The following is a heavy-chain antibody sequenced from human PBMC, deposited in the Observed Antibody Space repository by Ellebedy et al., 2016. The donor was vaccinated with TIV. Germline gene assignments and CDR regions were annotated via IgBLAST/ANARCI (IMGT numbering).Heavy chain of an antibody. CDR2: IIPIFGTA. CDR1: GYTFTSYD. Sequence: SVKVSCXASGYTFTSYDINWVRQATGQGLEWMGGIIPIFGTANYAQKFQGRVTITADKSTSTAYMELSSLRSEDTAVYYCAREGDYGANINWFDPWGQGTLVTVSS. CDR3: AREGDYGANINWFDP. J-gene: IGHJ5*02. V-gene: IGHV1-69*06. D-gene: IGHD4/OR15-4a*01.